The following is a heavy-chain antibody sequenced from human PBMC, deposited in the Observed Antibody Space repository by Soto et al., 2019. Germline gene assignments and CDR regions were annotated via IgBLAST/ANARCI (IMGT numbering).Heavy chain of an antibody. Sequence: QVHLVESGGGVVQPGRSLRLSCAASGFTFSDYGMNWVRQAPGKGLEWLAVISSDGNERYYADSLKGRFTISRDNSENTLYLEMSSVRVEDTAVYYCGKVSRQRLGWFDSWGQGTQVTVSS. V-gene: IGHV3-30*18. D-gene: IGHD6-25*01. J-gene: IGHJ5*01. CDR1: GFTFSDYG. CDR3: GKVSRQRLGWFDS. CDR2: ISSDGNER.